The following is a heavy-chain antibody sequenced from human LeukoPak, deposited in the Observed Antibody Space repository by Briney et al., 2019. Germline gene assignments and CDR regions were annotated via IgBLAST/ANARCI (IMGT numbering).Heavy chain of an antibody. CDR3: ASSPHSLVGATVDTAFDI. CDR1: GGSISSGDYY. Sequence: SQTLSLTCTVSGGSISSGDYYWSWIRQPPGKGLEWIGYIYYSGSTYYNPSLKSRVTISVDTSKNQFSLKLSSVTAADTAVYYCASSPHSLVGATVDTAFDIWGQGTMVTVSS. J-gene: IGHJ3*02. D-gene: IGHD1-26*01. CDR2: IYYSGST. V-gene: IGHV4-30-4*08.